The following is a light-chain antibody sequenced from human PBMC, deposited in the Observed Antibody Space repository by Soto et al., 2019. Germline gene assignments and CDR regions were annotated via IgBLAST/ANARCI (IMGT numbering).Light chain of an antibody. V-gene: IGLV2-14*01. CDR3: SSYSSSSTLGV. Sequence: QSVLTQPASVAGSPGQSITISCSGTTSDIGIFNYVSWYQQHPGKDPKLIIYEVTNRPSGVSDRFSGSKSGNTASLNISGLQADDEADYYCSSYSSSSTLGVFGGGTKLTVL. J-gene: IGLJ3*02. CDR2: EVT. CDR1: TSDIGIFNY.